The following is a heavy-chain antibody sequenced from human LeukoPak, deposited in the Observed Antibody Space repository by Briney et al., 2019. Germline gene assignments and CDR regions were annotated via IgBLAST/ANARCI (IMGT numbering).Heavy chain of an antibody. V-gene: IGHV3-53*01. Sequence: GGSLRLSCAASGFTVSNNYMSWVRQAPGKGLEWVSAIYSGATTSYADSVKGRFTISRDNSKNTLYLQMNSLRAEDTAVYYCAKDSGARWFGELIIEDYFDYWGQGTLVTVSS. CDR2: IYSGATT. D-gene: IGHD3-10*01. CDR1: GFTVSNNY. J-gene: IGHJ4*02. CDR3: AKDSGARWFGELIIEDYFDY.